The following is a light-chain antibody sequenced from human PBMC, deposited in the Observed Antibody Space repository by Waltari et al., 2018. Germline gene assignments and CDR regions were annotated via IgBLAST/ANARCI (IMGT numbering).Light chain of an antibody. J-gene: IGLJ3*02. CDR2: DVT. CDR1: SSDVGGYTS. CDR3: NSYTSSSTLWV. V-gene: IGLV2-14*01. Sequence: QSALTQPASVSGSPGQSITIPCPGTSSDVGGYTSVSWYQQHPGKAPKLMIYDVTKRPSGVSDRFSGSKSGNTASLTISGLQAEDEADYYCNSYTSSSTLWVFGGGTKLTVL.